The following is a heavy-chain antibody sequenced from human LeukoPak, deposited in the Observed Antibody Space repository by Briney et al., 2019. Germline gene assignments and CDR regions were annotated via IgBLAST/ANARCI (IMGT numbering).Heavy chain of an antibody. CDR1: GYTFTGYY. D-gene: IGHD3-10*01. Sequence: ASVKVSCKASGYTFTGYYMHCVRHAPGQGREWMGWINPNSGGTTYAQKCQGRVTMTRDTSISPAYMELSRLRSDDTAVYYCARGRWFAKNAGGWGQGTLVTVSS. V-gene: IGHV1-2*02. J-gene: IGHJ4*02. CDR2: INPNSGGT. CDR3: ARGRWFAKNAGG.